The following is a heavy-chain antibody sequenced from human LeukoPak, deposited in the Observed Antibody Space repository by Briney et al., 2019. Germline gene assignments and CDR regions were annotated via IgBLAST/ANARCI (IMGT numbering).Heavy chain of an antibody. CDR1: GFTFSISG. CDR3: ARDSEVAAGALAWFDP. V-gene: IGHV3-30*02. D-gene: IGHD6-13*01. J-gene: IGHJ5*02. CDR2: IGRDGSTK. Sequence: GGSLRLSCAASGFTFSISGMHWVRQAPGEGLEWVAFIGRDGSTKYYADSVKGRFTISRDNAKNSLYLQMNSLRAEDTAVYYCARDSEVAAGALAWFDPWGQGTLVTVSS.